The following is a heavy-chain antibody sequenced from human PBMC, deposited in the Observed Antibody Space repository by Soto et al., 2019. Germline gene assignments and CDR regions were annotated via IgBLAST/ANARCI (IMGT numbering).Heavy chain of an antibody. CDR2: INHSGST. D-gene: IGHD3-16*02. CDR1: GGSFSGYY. V-gene: IGHV4-34*01. J-gene: IGHJ4*02. Sequence: SETLSLTCAVYGGSFSGYYWSWIRQPPGKGLEWIGEINHSGSTNYNPSLKSRVTISVDTSKNQFSLKLSSVTAADTAVYYCARGATYYDYIWGSYRLTPYYFDYWGQGTLVTVSS. CDR3: ARGATYYDYIWGSYRLTPYYFDY.